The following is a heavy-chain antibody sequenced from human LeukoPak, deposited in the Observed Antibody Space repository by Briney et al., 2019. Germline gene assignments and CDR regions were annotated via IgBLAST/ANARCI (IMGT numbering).Heavy chain of an antibody. J-gene: IGHJ4*02. Sequence: SETLSLTCTVSGASVSSYYWSWIRQPPGKGLEWIGYIYHSGSTYYNPSLKSRVTISVDRSKNQFSLKLSSVTAADTAVYYCARGRLGVVNYFDYWGQGTLVTVSS. CDR3: ARGRLGVVNYFDY. CDR2: IYHSGST. V-gene: IGHV4-59*02. CDR1: GASVSSYY. D-gene: IGHD2-2*01.